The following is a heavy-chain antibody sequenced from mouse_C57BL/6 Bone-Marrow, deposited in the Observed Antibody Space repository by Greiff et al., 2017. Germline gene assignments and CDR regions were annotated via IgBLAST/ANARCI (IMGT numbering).Heavy chain of an antibody. D-gene: IGHD1-1*01. J-gene: IGHJ3*01. CDR2: IYPRSGNT. V-gene: IGHV1-81*01. CDR1: GYTFTSYG. Sequence: VQLQESGAELARPGASVKLSCKASGYTFTSYGISWVKQRTGQGLEWIGEIYPRSGNTYYNEKFKGKATLTADKSSSTAYMGLRSLTSEDSAVCFCARGSHYGSSAWFAYWGQGTLVTVSA. CDR3: ARGSHYGSSAWFAY.